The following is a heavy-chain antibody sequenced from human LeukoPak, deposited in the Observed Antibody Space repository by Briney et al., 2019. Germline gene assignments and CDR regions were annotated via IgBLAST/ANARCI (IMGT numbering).Heavy chain of an antibody. CDR1: GFTFSSYG. CDR2: ISYDGSNK. J-gene: IGHJ4*02. CDR3: ATTRGGYYFDY. Sequence: GRSLRLSCAASGFTFSSYGMHWVRQAPGKGLEWVAVISYDGSNKYYADSVKGRFTISRDNSKNTLYLQMNSLRAEDTAVYYCATTRGGYYFDYWGQGTLVTVSS. V-gene: IGHV3-30*03. D-gene: IGHD1-14*01.